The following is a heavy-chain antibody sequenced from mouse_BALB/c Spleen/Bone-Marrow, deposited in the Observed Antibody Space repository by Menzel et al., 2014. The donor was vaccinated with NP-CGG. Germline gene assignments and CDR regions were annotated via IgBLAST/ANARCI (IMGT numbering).Heavy chain of an antibody. Sequence: QVQLQQSGAELAKPGASVKMSCKASGYTFTSYWMHWVKQRPGQGLEWIGYINPSTGYTEYNQKFKDKAILTADKSSSTAYMQLSSLTSEDSAVYFCARGRFAYWGQGTLVTVSA. CDR3: ARGRFAY. V-gene: IGHV1-7*01. CDR2: INPSTGYT. J-gene: IGHJ3*01. CDR1: GYTFTSYW.